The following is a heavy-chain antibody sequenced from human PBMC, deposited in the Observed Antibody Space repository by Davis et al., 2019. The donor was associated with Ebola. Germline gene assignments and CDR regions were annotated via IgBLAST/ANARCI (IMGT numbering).Heavy chain of an antibody. CDR1: GGTFSSYA. J-gene: IGHJ4*02. V-gene: IGHV1-69*04. CDR3: ASHGGRVELERVH. CDR2: IIPILGIA. Sequence: SVKVSCKASGGTFSSYAISWVRQAPGQGLEWMGRIIPILGIANYAQKFQGRVTITADKSTSTAYMELSSLRSEDTAVYYCASHGGRVELERVHWGQGTLVTVSS. D-gene: IGHD1-1*01.